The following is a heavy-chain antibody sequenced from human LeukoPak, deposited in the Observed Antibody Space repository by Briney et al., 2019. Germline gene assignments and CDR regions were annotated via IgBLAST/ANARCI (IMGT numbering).Heavy chain of an antibody. CDR3: ARYGLYSFDY. CDR1: GGSISNYF. D-gene: IGHD2-21*01. Sequence: SETLSLTCTVSGGSISNYFWSWIRQPPGKGLEWIGYIYYTGSTNYNPSLNSRVTFSVDTSKNQFSLKLSSVTAADTAVYYCARYGLYSFDYWGQRTLVTVSS. CDR2: IYYTGST. V-gene: IGHV4-59*01. J-gene: IGHJ4*02.